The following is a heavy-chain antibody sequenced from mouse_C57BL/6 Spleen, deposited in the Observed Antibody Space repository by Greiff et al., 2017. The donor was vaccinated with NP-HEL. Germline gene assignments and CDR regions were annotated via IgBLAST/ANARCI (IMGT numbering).Heavy chain of an antibody. V-gene: IGHV1-15*01. J-gene: IGHJ3*01. CDR1: GYTFTDYE. CDR3: TRSYYGSSPFAY. CDR2: IDPETGGT. D-gene: IGHD1-1*01. Sequence: QVHVKQSGAELVRPGASVTLSCKASGYTFTDYEMHWVKQTPVHGLEWIGAIDPETGGTAYNQKFKGKAILTADKSSSTAYMELRSLTSEDSAVYYCTRSYYGSSPFAYWGQGTLVTVSA.